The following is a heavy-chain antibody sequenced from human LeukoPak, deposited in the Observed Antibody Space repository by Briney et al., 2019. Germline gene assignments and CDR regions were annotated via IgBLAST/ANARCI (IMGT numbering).Heavy chain of an antibody. CDR1: GFSVSSSY. CDR3: ARLGDYSDLLAGAFDP. D-gene: IGHD4-11*01. CDR2: IYSGSNT. Sequence: GGSLRLSCAAAGFSVSSSYMSWVRQAPGKGLEWVSLIYSGSNTYYADSVKGRFTISRHNSKNTLYLQMLSLRPEDTAVYYCARLGDYSDLLAGAFDPWGQGTLVTVSS. V-gene: IGHV3-53*04. J-gene: IGHJ5*02.